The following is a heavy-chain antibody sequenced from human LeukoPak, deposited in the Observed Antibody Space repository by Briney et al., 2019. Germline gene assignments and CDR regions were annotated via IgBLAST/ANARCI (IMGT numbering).Heavy chain of an antibody. CDR1: GGSISDYY. Sequence: SETLSLTCTISGGSISDYYCSWIRQPPAKGLEWIGYVYYSGSTNYNPSLNSQVTISQDTANKQFALKLTSVTAADPVVYYCARRRAVPGHYYFDYWGQRILVTVSS. J-gene: IGHJ4*02. D-gene: IGHD6-19*01. CDR2: VYYSGST. V-gene: IGHV4-59*08. CDR3: ARRRAVPGHYYFDY.